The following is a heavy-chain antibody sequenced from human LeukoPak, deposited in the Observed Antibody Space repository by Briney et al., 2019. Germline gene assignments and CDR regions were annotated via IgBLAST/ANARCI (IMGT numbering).Heavy chain of an antibody. V-gene: IGHV4-39*01. CDR3: ARFRLDYYFDY. D-gene: IGHD5-12*01. CDR1: GGSISSSSYY. CDR2: IYYSGST. Sequence: SETLSLTCTVSGGSISSSSYYWGWIRQPPGKGLEWIGSIYYSGSTYYNPSLKSRVTISVDTSKNQFSLKLSSVTAADTAVYYCARFRLDYYFDYWGQGTLVTVSS. J-gene: IGHJ4*02.